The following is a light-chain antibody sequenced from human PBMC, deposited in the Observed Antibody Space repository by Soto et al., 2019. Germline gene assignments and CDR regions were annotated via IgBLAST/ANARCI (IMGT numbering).Light chain of an antibody. CDR2: AAS. Sequence: DIQLTQSPSSLSASVGDRVTITCRASQSISSYLNWYQQKPGKAPKLLVYAASSLQSGVPSRFTGSGSGTHFTLTISGLQPADFATYFCQQSYNTPITFGQGTRLEIK. V-gene: IGKV1-39*01. CDR3: QQSYNTPIT. J-gene: IGKJ5*01. CDR1: QSISSY.